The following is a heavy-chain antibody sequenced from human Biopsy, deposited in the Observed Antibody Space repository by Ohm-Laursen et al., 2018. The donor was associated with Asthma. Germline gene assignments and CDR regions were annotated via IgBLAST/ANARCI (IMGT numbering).Heavy chain of an antibody. CDR1: GYTFTGYY. CDR3: ARIKIRIGAGTDRYFDL. CDR2: INPNSGGT. D-gene: IGHD3-16*01. V-gene: IGHV1-2*06. J-gene: IGHJ2*01. Sequence: SSVKVSCKTSGYTFTGYYMHWVRQAPGQGLEWMGRINPNSGGTNYAQKFLGRVTMTRDTSVNTAFMVLSRLRSDDTAVYYCARIKIRIGAGTDRYFDLWGRGTLVTVSS.